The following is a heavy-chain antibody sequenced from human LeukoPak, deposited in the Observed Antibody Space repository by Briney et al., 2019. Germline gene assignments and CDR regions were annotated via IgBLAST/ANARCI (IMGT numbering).Heavy chain of an antibody. CDR3: ARVAAGINWFDP. J-gene: IGHJ5*02. Sequence: ASVKVSCKASGYTFTSYGISWVRQAPGQGLEWMGWISAYNGNTNYAQKLQGRVTMTTDTSTSTAYMELRSLRSDDAAMYYCARVAAGINWFDPWGQGTLVTVSS. D-gene: IGHD6-13*01. CDR1: GYTFTSYG. CDR2: ISAYNGNT. V-gene: IGHV1-18*01.